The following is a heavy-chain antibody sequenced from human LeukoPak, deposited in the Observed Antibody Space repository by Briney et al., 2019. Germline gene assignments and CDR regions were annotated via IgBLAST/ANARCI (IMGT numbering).Heavy chain of an antibody. Sequence: GGSLRLSCAASGFTFRTYWMSWVRQAPGKGLEWVAFIRYDGSNKYYADSVKGRFTISRDNSKNTLYLQMNSLRAEDTAVYYCAKDNVLRFLEWLNEVGFDYWGQGTLVTVSS. J-gene: IGHJ4*02. CDR1: GFTFRTYW. CDR3: AKDNVLRFLEWLNEVGFDY. D-gene: IGHD3-3*01. V-gene: IGHV3-30*02. CDR2: IRYDGSNK.